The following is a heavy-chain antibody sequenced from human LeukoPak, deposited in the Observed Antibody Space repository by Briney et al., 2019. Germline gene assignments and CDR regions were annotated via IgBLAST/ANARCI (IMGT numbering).Heavy chain of an antibody. D-gene: IGHD4-17*01. CDR3: ARGHTAVTRHFDF. V-gene: IGHV3-21*01. CDR1: GFTFTTYS. Sequence: GGSLRLSCEASGFTFTTYSMTWVRQAPGKGLEWVSIISSGSSAIFSADALKGRFTISRDDAKNLLYLDMNSLRAGDTAVYYCARGHTAVTRHFDFWGQGTLVTVSS. J-gene: IGHJ4*02. CDR2: ISSGSSAI.